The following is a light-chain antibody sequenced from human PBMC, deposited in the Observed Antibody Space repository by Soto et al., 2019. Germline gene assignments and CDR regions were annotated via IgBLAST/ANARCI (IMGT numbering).Light chain of an antibody. Sequence: DIVMTQSPLSLPVTPGEPASISCRSSESLLRGLRSHYLDWYLQKPGQSPQLLIYLGSNRASGVPARFSSSGSGTNFTLKISRVEAEDVGVYYSMKGLQTPRTFGQGT. CDR2: LGS. CDR1: ESLLRGLRSHY. J-gene: IGKJ1*01. CDR3: MKGLQTPRT. V-gene: IGKV2-28*01.